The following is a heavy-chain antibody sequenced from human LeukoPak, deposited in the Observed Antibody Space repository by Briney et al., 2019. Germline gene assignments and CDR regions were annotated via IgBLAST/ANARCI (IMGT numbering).Heavy chain of an antibody. Sequence: GGSLRLSCAASGFTFSRYSMNWVRQAPGKGLEWVSSISSSYIYYADSVKGRLTISRDNAKNSLYLQMNSLRAEDTAVYYCARDQYGDYSLDYWGQGTLVTVS. CDR2: ISSSYI. V-gene: IGHV3-21*01. D-gene: IGHD4-17*01. CDR3: ARDQYGDYSLDY. J-gene: IGHJ4*02. CDR1: GFTFSRYS.